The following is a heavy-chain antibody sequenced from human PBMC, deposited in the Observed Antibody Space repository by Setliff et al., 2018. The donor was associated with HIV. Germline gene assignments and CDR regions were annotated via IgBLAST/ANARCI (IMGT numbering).Heavy chain of an antibody. CDR3: ARRVTGTTPRNAFDI. CDR2: IYTSGST. V-gene: IGHV4-4*09. D-gene: IGHD1-7*01. J-gene: IGHJ3*02. CDR1: GGSISSYY. Sequence: SSETLSLTCTVSGGSISSYYWSWIRQPPGKGLEWIGYIYTSGSTNYNPSLKSRVTISVDTSKNQFSLKLSSVTAADTAVYYCARRVTGTTPRNAFDIWGQGTMVTVSS.